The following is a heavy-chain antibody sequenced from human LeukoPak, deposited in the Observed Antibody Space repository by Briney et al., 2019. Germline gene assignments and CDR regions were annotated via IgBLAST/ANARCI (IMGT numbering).Heavy chain of an antibody. CDR1: GYTFTSYD. J-gene: IGHJ4*02. V-gene: IGHV1-8*03. D-gene: IGHD2-2*02. Sequence: ASVKVSCKASGYTFTSYDINWVRQATGQGLEWMGWMNPNSGNTGYAQKFQGRVTITRNTSISTAYMELSSLRSEDTAVYYCAITQAGYCSSTSCYRAPSPFDYWGQGTLVTVSS. CDR3: AITQAGYCSSTSCYRAPSPFDY. CDR2: MNPNSGNT.